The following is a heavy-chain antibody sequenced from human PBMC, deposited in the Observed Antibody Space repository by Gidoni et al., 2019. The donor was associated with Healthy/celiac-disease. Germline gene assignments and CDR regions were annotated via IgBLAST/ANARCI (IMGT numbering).Heavy chain of an antibody. V-gene: IGHV1-2*02. CDR2: INPNSGGT. D-gene: IGHD3-10*01. J-gene: IGHJ5*02. CDR3: ARDPKLLWFGEPNWFDP. CDR1: GYTFTGYY. Sequence: QLQLVQSGAEVKKPGASVKVSCKASGYTFTGYYMHWVRQAPGQGLEWMGWINPNSGGTNYAQKFQGRVTMTRDTSISTAYMELSRLRSDDTAVYYCARDPKLLWFGEPNWFDPWGQGTLVTVSS.